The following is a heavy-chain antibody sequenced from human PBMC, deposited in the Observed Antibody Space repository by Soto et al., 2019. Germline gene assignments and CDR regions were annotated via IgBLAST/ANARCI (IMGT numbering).Heavy chain of an antibody. V-gene: IGHV1-69*01. D-gene: IGHD4-17*01. CDR3: AREGKADGPGESPPMDV. CDR1: GGTFSSYA. Sequence: QVQLVQSGAEVKKPGSSVKVSCKASGGTFSSYAISWVRQAPGQGLEWMGGIIPIFGTANYAQKFQGRVTITADESTSTAYMELSSLRSEDTSVYYCAREGKADGPGESPPMDVWGQGTTVTVSS. CDR2: IIPIFGTA. J-gene: IGHJ6*02.